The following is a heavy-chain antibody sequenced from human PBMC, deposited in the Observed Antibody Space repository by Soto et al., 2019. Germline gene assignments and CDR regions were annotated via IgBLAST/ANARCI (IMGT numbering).Heavy chain of an antibody. Sequence: GGSLRLSCAASGFTFSSYWMSWVRQAPGKGLEWVANIKQDGSEKYYVDSVKGRFTISRDNAKNSLYLQMNSLRAEDTAVYYCARKYSSSWPNWFDPWGQGTLVTVSS. CDR3: ARKYSSSWPNWFDP. CDR1: GFTFSSYW. V-gene: IGHV3-7*01. D-gene: IGHD6-13*01. J-gene: IGHJ5*02. CDR2: IKQDGSEK.